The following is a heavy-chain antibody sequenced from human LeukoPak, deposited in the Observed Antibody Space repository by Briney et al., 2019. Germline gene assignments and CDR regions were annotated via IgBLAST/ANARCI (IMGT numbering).Heavy chain of an antibody. CDR3: SRDPECAFDI. J-gene: IGHJ3*02. V-gene: IGHV4-39*07. CDR2: IYYSGST. Sequence: SETLSLTCTVSGGSISSSSYYWGWIRQPPGKGLEWIGSIYYSGSTYYNPSLKSRVTISVDTSKNQFSLKLSSVTAADTAVYYCSRDPECAFDIWGQGTMVTVSS. D-gene: IGHD3-3*01. CDR1: GGSISSSSYY.